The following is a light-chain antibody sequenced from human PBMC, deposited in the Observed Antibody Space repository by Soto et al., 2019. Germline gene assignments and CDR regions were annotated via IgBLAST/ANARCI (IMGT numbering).Light chain of an antibody. CDR2: DVS. J-gene: IGLJ1*01. CDR1: SSDVGGYNR. Sequence: QSALTQPPSVSGSPGQSVAISCTGTSSDVGGYNRVSWYQQPPGTAPKLMIYDVSDRPSGVPDRFSGSKSGNTASLTISGLQAEDEADYYCSSYTTSSTYVFGTGTKLTVL. CDR3: SSYTTSSTYV. V-gene: IGLV2-18*02.